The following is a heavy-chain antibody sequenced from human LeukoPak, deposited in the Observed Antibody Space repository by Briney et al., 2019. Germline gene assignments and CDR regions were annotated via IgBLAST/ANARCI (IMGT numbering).Heavy chain of an antibody. CDR3: ARQVGQYYYMDV. CDR1: GGSISSSNW. V-gene: IGHV4-39*01. Sequence: PSETLSLTCAVSGGSISSSNWWSWVRQPPGKGLEWIGSIYYSGSTYYNPSLKSRVTISIDTSKNQFSLKLSSVTAADTAVYYCARQVGQYYYMDVWGKGTTVTVSS. CDR2: IYYSGST. J-gene: IGHJ6*03.